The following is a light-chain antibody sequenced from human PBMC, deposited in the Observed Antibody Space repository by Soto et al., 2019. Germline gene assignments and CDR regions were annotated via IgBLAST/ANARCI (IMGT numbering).Light chain of an antibody. CDR3: LQHNSYPWT. CDR2: AAS. CDR1: QDITSD. V-gene: IGKV1-17*01. J-gene: IGKJ1*01. Sequence: DIQMTQSPSSLSASVGDRVTITCRAIQDITSDLGWFQQKPGKAPKRLIYAASSLQSGVPSRFSGSASGTEFTLTISSLQPEDFATYYCLQHNSYPWTFGQGTKVEIK.